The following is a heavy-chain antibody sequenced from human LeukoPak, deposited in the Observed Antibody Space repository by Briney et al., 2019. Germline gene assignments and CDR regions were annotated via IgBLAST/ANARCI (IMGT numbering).Heavy chain of an antibody. CDR1: GYTFTSYY. D-gene: IGHD3-10*01. Sequence: GASVKVSCKASGYTFTSYYMHWVRQAPGQGLEWMGIINPSGGSTSYAQKFQGRVTMTRDTSISTAYMELSRLRSDDTAVYYCARGARGTWAWGDWGQGTLVTVSS. J-gene: IGHJ4*02. CDR3: ARGARGTWAWGD. CDR2: INPSGGST. V-gene: IGHV1-46*01.